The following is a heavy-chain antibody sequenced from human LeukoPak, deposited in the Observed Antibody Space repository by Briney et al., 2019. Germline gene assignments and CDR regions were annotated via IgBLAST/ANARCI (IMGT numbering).Heavy chain of an antibody. CDR2: INHSGST. CDR1: DGSFSGFN. D-gene: IGHD3-3*01. J-gene: IGHJ5*02. V-gene: IGHV4-34*01. CDR3: ARDGTGYDFWSDNDGGWFDP. Sequence: SETLSLTCAIYDGSFSGFNWSWIRQPPGKGLEWIGEINHSGSTNYNPSLKSRVTISVDTSKNQFSLKLSSVTAADTAVYYCARDGTGYDFWSDNDGGWFDPWGQGTLVTVSS.